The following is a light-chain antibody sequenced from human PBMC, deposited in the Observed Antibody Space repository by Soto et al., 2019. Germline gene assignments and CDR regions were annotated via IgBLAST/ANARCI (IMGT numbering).Light chain of an antibody. CDR3: MQALQTPRT. CDR2: GAS. V-gene: IGKV3-15*01. Sequence: VMTQAPATLSVSPGERATLSCRASQTINNNVAWYQLKDGQVPRLVIYGASTRATDIPARFSGSGSGTDFTLKISRVEAEDVGVYYCMQALQTPRTFGQGTKVDIK. J-gene: IGKJ1*01. CDR1: QTINNN.